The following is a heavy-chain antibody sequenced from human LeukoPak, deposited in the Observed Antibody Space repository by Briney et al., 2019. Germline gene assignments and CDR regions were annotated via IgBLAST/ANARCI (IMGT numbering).Heavy chain of an antibody. J-gene: IGHJ5*02. Sequence: GESLKISCKGSGYSFTSYWISWVRQMPGKGLEWMGRIDPSDSYTNYSPSFQGHVTISADKSISTAYLQWSSLKVSDTAMYYCASTVSNYDILTGATNWFDPWGQGTLVTVSS. CDR2: IDPSDSYT. V-gene: IGHV5-10-1*01. CDR3: ASTVSNYDILTGATNWFDP. CDR1: GYSFTSYW. D-gene: IGHD3-9*01.